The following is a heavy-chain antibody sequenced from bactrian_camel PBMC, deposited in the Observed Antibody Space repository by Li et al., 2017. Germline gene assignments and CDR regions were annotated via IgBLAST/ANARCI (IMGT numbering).Heavy chain of an antibody. D-gene: IGHD3*01. CDR3: AVEGSGAYCSLRALPLGY. V-gene: IGHV3S53*01. Sequence: HVQLVESGGGSVRPGGSLKLSCAASGTNVNNVYVGWFRQAPGKEREGVAVLDSDVITKYSDSVKGRFIISKHNAKNTLFLQMNSLKPEDTAMYYCAVEGSGAYCSLRALPLGYWDQGTQVTVS. J-gene: IGHJ6*01. CDR1: GTNVNNVY. CDR2: LDSDVIT.